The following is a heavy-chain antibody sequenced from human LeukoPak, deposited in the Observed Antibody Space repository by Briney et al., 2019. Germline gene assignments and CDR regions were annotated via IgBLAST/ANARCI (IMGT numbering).Heavy chain of an antibody. Sequence: GESLKISCKGSGNSFTTSWIGWVRQIPGKGLEWMGIIYVGDSDTRYRPSFQGQVTISADKSLNTAYLQWSSLKASDTAMYYCARVVDYDTSGYQTKNWFDPWGQGTLVTVSS. CDR1: GNSFTTSW. J-gene: IGHJ5*02. D-gene: IGHD3-22*01. CDR2: IYVGDSDT. CDR3: ARVVDYDTSGYQTKNWFDP. V-gene: IGHV5-51*01.